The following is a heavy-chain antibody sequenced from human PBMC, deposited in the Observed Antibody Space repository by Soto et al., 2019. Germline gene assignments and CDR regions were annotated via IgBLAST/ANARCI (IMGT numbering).Heavy chain of an antibody. Sequence: SETLSLTCTVSGGSISNFYWSWIRQPPGKGLEWIGYIYYSGTTSYNPSLNSRVTISVDTSKNQFSLKLNSVTAADTAVYYCARESYYGSGATVVGYWGLGTLVTV. CDR2: IYYSGTT. CDR3: ARESYYGSGATVVGY. CDR1: GGSISNFY. J-gene: IGHJ4*02. V-gene: IGHV4-59*01. D-gene: IGHD3-10*01.